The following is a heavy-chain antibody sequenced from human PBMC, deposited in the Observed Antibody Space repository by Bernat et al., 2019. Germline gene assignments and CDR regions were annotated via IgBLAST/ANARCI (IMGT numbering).Heavy chain of an antibody. Sequence: QVQLVESGGGVVQPGRSLRLSCAASGFTFSSYGMHWVRQAPGKGLEWVAVISYDGSNKSYADSVKGRFTISRDNSKNTLYLQMNSLRAEDTAVYYCAKEGLVRGEFDYWGQGTLVTVSS. V-gene: IGHV3-30*18. CDR3: AKEGLVRGEFDY. J-gene: IGHJ4*02. D-gene: IGHD6-19*01. CDR1: GFTFSSYG. CDR2: ISYDGSNK.